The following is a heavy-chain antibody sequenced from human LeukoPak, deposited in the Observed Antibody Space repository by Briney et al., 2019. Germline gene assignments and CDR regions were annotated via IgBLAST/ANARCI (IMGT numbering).Heavy chain of an antibody. CDR1: GFTFSSYG. CDR2: ISSSGSTI. D-gene: IGHD5-18*01. CDR3: ARDDSYGLDY. J-gene: IGHJ4*02. Sequence: GGSLRLSCAASGFTFSSYGMHWVRQAPGKGLEWVSYISSSGSTIYYADSVKGRFTISRDNAKNSLYLQMNSLRAEDTAVYYCARDDSYGLDYWGQGTRVTVSS. V-gene: IGHV3-48*04.